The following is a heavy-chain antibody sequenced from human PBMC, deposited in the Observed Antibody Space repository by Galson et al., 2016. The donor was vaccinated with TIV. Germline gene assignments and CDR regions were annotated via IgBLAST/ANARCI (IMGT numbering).Heavy chain of an antibody. CDR1: GFKFNSFA. Sequence: SLRLSCAASGFKFNSFAMSWVRQAPGKGLQWVSYISATGGSTYYADSVKGRFTNSRNNSKNTVYLQMNTLRPDDTAIYYCAKDSSSHVHDSGSFDSWGQGTLVTVSS. CDR3: AKDSSSHVHDSGSFDS. J-gene: IGHJ4*02. CDR2: ISATGGST. D-gene: IGHD3-10*01. V-gene: IGHV3-23*01.